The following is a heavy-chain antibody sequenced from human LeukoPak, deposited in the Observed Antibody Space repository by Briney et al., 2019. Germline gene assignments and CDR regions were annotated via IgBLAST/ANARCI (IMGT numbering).Heavy chain of an antibody. Sequence: GASVKVSCKASGYTFSSYYMHWVRQAPGQGLEWMGIINPSGGSTSYGQKIQGRVNMTRDTSTSTVYMELSSLRSEDTAVYYCARETGIRTRFDYWGQGTLVIVSS. J-gene: IGHJ4*02. CDR3: ARETGIRTRFDY. V-gene: IGHV1-46*01. CDR2: INPSGGST. CDR1: GYTFSSYY. D-gene: IGHD1-1*01.